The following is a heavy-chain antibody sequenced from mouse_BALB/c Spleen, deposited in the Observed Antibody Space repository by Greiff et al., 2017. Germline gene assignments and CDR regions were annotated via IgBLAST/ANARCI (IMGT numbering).Heavy chain of an antibody. V-gene: IGHV2-2*02. CDR2: IWSGGST. CDR1: GFSLTSYG. Sequence: QVQLQQSGPGLVQPSQSLSITCTDSGFSLTSYGVHWVRQSPGKGLEWLGVIWSGGSTDYNAAFISRLSISKDNSKSQVFFKMNSLQANDTAIYYCARNWYYAMDYWGQGTSVTVSS. CDR3: ARNWYYAMDY. J-gene: IGHJ4*01.